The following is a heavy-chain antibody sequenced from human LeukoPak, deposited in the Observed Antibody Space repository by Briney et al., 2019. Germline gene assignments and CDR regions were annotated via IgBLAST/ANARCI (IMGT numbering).Heavy chain of an antibody. V-gene: IGHV1-18*01. CDR1: GYTFNSYG. CDR3: ARDMYYYSRTGFDP. J-gene: IGHJ5*02. CDR2: ISAYTIKT. D-gene: IGHD3-10*01. Sequence: ASVKVSCKTSGYTFNSYGISWGRQAPGQGLEWMGWISAYTIKTNYAQKFQGRVTMTTDTSTSTAYMELRSLRSDDTAVYYCARDMYYYSRTGFDPWGQGTLVTVSS.